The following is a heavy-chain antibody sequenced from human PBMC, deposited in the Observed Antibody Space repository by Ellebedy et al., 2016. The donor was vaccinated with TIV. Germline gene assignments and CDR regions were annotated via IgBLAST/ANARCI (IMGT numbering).Heavy chain of an antibody. CDR1: GFSFSSYW. CDR3: ARGSGSSGRH. J-gene: IGHJ4*02. V-gene: IGHV3-7*01. D-gene: IGHD6-19*01. CDR2: IREDGNEI. Sequence: GESLKISCAASGFSFSSYWMSWVRQAPGKGLEWVANIREDGNEIYYVDSVTGRFTISRDNAKRSVYLQMTSLRVGDTGVYFCARGSGSSGRHWGQGTQVTVSS.